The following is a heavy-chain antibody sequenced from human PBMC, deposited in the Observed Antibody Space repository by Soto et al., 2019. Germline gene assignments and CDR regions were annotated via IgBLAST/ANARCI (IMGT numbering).Heavy chain of an antibody. CDR3: ARVVRGVVNWFDR. Sequence: HLVQSGPEVKRPGASITVSCKTSGDTFANFGLSWVRQAPGQGVEWMGWIATYNNNKNYAQKFQGRLTLTTDTSTSTAYLGRESLGYDETAVYYCARVVRGVVNWFDRWGQGTLVTVSS. CDR2: IATYNNNK. CDR1: GDTFANFG. J-gene: IGHJ5*02. V-gene: IGHV1-18*01. D-gene: IGHD3-10*01.